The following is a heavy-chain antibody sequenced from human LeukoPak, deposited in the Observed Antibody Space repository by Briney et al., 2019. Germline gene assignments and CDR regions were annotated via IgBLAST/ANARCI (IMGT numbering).Heavy chain of an antibody. J-gene: IGHJ5*02. Sequence: PSETLSLTCTVSGGSISSYYWSWIRQPAGKGLEWIGRIYTSGSTNYNPSLKSRVTMSVDTSKNQFSLKLSSVTAADTAVYYCARDYGDYPRYNWFDPWGQGTLVTVSS. CDR3: ARDYGDYPRYNWFDP. CDR1: GGSISSYY. D-gene: IGHD4-17*01. CDR2: IYTSGST. V-gene: IGHV4-4*07.